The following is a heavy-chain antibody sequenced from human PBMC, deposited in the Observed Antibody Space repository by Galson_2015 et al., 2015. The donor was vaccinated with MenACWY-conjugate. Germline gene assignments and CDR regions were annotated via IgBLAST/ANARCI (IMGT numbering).Heavy chain of an antibody. CDR2: ISPGDSNT. D-gene: IGHD1-26*01. CDR3: ARHPPGGRGLDV. J-gene: IGHJ6*02. V-gene: IGHV5-51*01. CDR1: GYSFTTYW. Sequence: QSGAEVKKSGESLTISCQGSGYSFTTYWIAWVRQMPGRGLEWVGLISPGDSNTRYSPSFQGQVTISADKSISTAYLQWSSLKASDTAMYYCARHPPGGRGLDVWGQGTTVTVSS.